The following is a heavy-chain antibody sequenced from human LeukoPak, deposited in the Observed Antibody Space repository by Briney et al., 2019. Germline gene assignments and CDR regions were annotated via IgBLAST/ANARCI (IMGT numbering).Heavy chain of an antibody. D-gene: IGHD6-13*01. CDR3: ARWGLSHSSSWYQSFDY. Sequence: PSETLSLTCTVSGGSISSYYWSWIRQPPGKGLEWIGEINHSGSTNYNPSLKSRVTISVDTSKNQFSLKLSSVTAADTAVYYCARWGLSHSSSWYQSFDYWGQGTLVTVPS. J-gene: IGHJ4*02. CDR2: INHSGST. V-gene: IGHV4-34*01. CDR1: GGSISSYY.